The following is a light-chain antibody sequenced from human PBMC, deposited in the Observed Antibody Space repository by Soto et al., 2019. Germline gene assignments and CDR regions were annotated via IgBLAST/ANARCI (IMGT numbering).Light chain of an antibody. J-gene: IGKJ4*01. CDR2: GAS. CDR1: QSISNTY. Sequence: EIVMTQSPVTLSLSPGDRATLSCRASQSISNTYISWYQQKPGQAPRLLIYGASTRATGIPARFSGSGSGTDFTLTISSLQPEDFALYYCHQDFDVPLTFGGGTKVEIK. CDR3: HQDFDVPLT. V-gene: IGKV3D-7*01.